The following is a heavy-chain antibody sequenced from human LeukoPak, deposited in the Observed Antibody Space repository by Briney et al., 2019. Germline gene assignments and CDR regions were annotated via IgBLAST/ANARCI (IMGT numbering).Heavy chain of an antibody. Sequence: GGSLRLSCAGSGFIFRNYAMAWVRQAPGKGLECVSAISGSGDSVRHADSVQGRFIISRDNSKSTLYLQMDNLRAEDTALYYCARDFWAINYYYGMDVWGQGTTVTVSS. CDR1: GFIFRNYA. CDR3: ARDFWAINYYYGMDV. CDR2: ISGSGDSV. D-gene: IGHD3-3*01. J-gene: IGHJ6*02. V-gene: IGHV3-23*01.